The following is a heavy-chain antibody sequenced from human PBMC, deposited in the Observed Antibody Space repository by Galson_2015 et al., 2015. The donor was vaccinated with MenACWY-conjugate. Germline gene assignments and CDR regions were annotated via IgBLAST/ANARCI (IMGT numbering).Heavy chain of an antibody. V-gene: IGHV3-7*03. CDR1: GFTFRNYW. CDR2: IKKDGSEK. Sequence: SLRLSCAVSGFTFRNYWMTRVRQAPGKGLEWVASIKKDGSEKYYVDSVKGRFTISRDNTKNSMYLEMNSLRAEDTALYYCARGHYGMDVWGQGTTATASS. J-gene: IGHJ6*02. CDR3: ARGHYGMDV.